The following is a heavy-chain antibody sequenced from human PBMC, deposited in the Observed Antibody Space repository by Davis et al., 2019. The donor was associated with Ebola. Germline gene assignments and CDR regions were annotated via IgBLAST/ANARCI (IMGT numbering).Heavy chain of an antibody. Sequence: SETLSLTCAVYGGSFSGYYWSWIRQPPGKGLEWIGEINQSGSTNYNRSLKSRVTISVDTSKNQFSLKLSSVTAADTAVYYCARDGGRHWYFDLSVRGTLVTVSS. D-gene: IGHD3-16*01. J-gene: IGHJ2*01. CDR2: INQSGST. CDR1: GGSFSGYY. CDR3: ARDGGRHWYFDL. V-gene: IGHV4-34*01.